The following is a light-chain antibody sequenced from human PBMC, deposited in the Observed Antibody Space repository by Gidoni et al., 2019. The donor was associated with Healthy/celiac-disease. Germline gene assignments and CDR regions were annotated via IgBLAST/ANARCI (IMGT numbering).Light chain of an antibody. J-gene: IGKJ3*01. CDR2: GAS. CDR3: QQYGSSPPFT. CDR1: QSVSSSY. V-gene: IGKV3-20*01. Sequence: EFVLTQSPGTLSLSPGERATLSCRASQSVSSSYLAWYHQKPGQAPRLLIYGASSMATGIPDRFSGSGSGTDFTLTISRLEPEDFAVYYCQQYGSSPPFTFGPGTKVDIK.